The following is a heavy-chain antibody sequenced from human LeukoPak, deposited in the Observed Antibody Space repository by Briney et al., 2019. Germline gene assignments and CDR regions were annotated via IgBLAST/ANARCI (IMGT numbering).Heavy chain of an antibody. CDR3: AKDTSIGRYCTNGVCSPFDY. V-gene: IGHV3-23*01. D-gene: IGHD2-8*01. Sequence: PGGSLRLSCAGSGFTFSSYAMRWVRQAPGKGLEWVSAISDTGATTYDADSVKCRCTIDRDNSRSTLYLQMNSLRAEDTALYYCAKDTSIGRYCTNGVCSPFDYWGQGTLVTVSS. CDR1: GFTFSSYA. CDR2: ISDTGATT. J-gene: IGHJ4*02.